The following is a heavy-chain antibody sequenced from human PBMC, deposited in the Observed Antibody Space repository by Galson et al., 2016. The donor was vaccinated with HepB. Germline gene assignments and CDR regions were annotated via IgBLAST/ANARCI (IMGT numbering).Heavy chain of an antibody. J-gene: IGHJ4*02. CDR3: AREGGAAASLFDY. D-gene: IGHD6-13*01. Sequence: SLRLSCAASGFTFSSYGMHWVRQAPGKGLEWVALIWYDGSNKYYADSVKGRFTTSRDNSKNTLYLQMNSLRAEDTAVYYCAREGGAAASLFDYWGQGTLVTVSS. CDR2: IWYDGSNK. CDR1: GFTFSSYG. V-gene: IGHV3-33*01.